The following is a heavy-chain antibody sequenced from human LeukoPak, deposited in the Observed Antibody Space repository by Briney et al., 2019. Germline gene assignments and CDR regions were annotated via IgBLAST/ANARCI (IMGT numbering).Heavy chain of an antibody. CDR1: GGTFSSYA. V-gene: IGHV1-69*13. Sequence: SVKVSCKASGGTFSSYAISWVRQAPGQGLEWMGGIIPIFGTANYAQKFQGRVTITADESTSTAYMELSSLRAEDTAVYYCAKVGYSGSYYPRRNYYFDWWGQGTLVTVSS. J-gene: IGHJ4*02. D-gene: IGHD1-26*01. CDR3: AKVGYSGSYYPRRNYYFDW. CDR2: IIPIFGTA.